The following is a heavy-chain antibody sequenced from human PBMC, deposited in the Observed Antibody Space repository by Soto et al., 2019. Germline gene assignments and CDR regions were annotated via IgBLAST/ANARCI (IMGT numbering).Heavy chain of an antibody. Sequence: SETLSLTCTVSGGSISSSSYYWGWIRQPPGKGLEWIGSIYYSGSTNYNPSLKSRVTISVDTSKNQFSLKLSSVTAADTAVYYCARIGLPFYFDYWGQGTLVTVSS. CDR1: GGSISSSSYY. CDR2: IYYSGST. J-gene: IGHJ4*02. CDR3: ARIGLPFYFDY. D-gene: IGHD3-16*01. V-gene: IGHV4-39*07.